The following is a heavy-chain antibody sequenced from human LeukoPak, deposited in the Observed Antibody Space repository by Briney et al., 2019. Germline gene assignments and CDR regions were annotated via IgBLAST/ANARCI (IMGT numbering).Heavy chain of an antibody. D-gene: IGHD2-2*01. Sequence: PGGSLRLSCAASGFTFSDYYMSWIRQAPGKGLEWVSYISSSGSTIYYADSLKGRFTISRDNAKNSLHLQMNSLRAEDTAVHYCARDSDIVVAFDYWGQGTLVTVSS. V-gene: IGHV3-11*04. J-gene: IGHJ4*02. CDR2: ISSSGSTI. CDR1: GFTFSDYY. CDR3: ARDSDIVVAFDY.